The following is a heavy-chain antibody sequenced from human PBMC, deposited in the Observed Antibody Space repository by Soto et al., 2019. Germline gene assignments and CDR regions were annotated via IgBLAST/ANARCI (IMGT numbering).Heavy chain of an antibody. CDR2: INPHSGNT. CDR1: GYTFTSYD. CDR3: ATGEFRCGTSCYYDNYYYGMDV. D-gene: IGHD2-2*01. Sequence: VNGPSSPSGYTFTSYDITWVRHSTGQRLEWTLWINPHSGNTGYAQKFKGRVTMNRNTSLSTAYMELSRLRSEDTDVYYCATGEFRCGTSCYYDNYYYGMDVWGHGTTVYVSS. J-gene: IGHJ6*01. V-gene: IGHV1-8*01.